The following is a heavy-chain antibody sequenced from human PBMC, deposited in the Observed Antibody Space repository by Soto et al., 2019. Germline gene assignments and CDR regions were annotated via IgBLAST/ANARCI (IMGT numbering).Heavy chain of an antibody. V-gene: IGHV4-61*05. CDR2: IYYSGST. Sequence: SETLSLTCTVSGGSISSSSYYWAWIRQPPGKGLEWIGYIYYSGSTNYNPSLKSRVTISVDTSKNQFSLKLSSVTAADTAVYYCARQYYYDRSAYDVWGQGTTVTVSS. J-gene: IGHJ6*02. D-gene: IGHD3-22*01. CDR3: ARQYYYDRSAYDV. CDR1: GGSISSSSYY.